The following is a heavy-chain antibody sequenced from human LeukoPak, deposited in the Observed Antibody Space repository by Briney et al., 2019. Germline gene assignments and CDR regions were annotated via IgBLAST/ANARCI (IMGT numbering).Heavy chain of an antibody. D-gene: IGHD5-18*01. CDR1: GGSISSYY. J-gene: IGHJ4*02. V-gene: IGHV4-59*08. Sequence: SEALSLTCTVSGGSISSYYWSWIRQPPGKGLEWVGYIYYSGSTNYNPSLKSRVTISVDTSKNQFSLKLSSVTAADTAVYYCARHEYSYGYQYYFDYWGQGTLVTVSS. CDR3: ARHEYSYGYQYYFDY. CDR2: IYYSGST.